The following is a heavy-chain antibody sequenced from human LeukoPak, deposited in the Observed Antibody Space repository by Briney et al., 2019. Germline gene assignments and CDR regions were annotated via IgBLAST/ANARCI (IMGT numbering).Heavy chain of an antibody. CDR1: GFTFRNYG. CDR2: IKEDGSEK. V-gene: IGHV3-7*01. J-gene: IGHJ3*02. CDR3: ARDGPAIKYYDILTGYYSDAFDI. D-gene: IGHD3-9*01. Sequence: GGSLRLSCAASGFTFRNYGMSWVRQAPGKGLEWVANIKEDGSEKYYVDSVKGRFTISRDNAKNSLYLQMNSLRAEDTAVYYCARDGPAIKYYDILTGYYSDAFDIWGQGTMVTVSS.